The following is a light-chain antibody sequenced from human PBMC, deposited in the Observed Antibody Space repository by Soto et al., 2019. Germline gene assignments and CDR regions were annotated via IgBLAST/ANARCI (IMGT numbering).Light chain of an antibody. CDR1: QGISSA. Sequence: AIQLTQSPSSLSASVGDRVTITCRASQGISSALAWYQQKPGKAPKLLIYDASSLESGVPSRFSGSGSGTDFTLTISSLEPEDFATYYCQQFNSYRYTFGQGTKLEIK. V-gene: IGKV1-13*02. J-gene: IGKJ2*01. CDR2: DAS. CDR3: QQFNSYRYT.